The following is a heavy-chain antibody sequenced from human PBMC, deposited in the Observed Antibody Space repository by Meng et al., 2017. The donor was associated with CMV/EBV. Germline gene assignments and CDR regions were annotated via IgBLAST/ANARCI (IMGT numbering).Heavy chain of an antibody. CDR3: ARQMRDDSSGWYAFDY. J-gene: IGHJ4*02. Sequence: KVSCKGSGYSFTSYWIGWVRQMPGKGLEWKGIIYPGDSDTRYSPSFQGQVTISADKSISTAYLQWSSLKASDTAIYYCARQMRDDSSGWYAFDYWGQGTLVTVSS. V-gene: IGHV5-51*01. D-gene: IGHD6-19*01. CDR2: IYPGDSDT. CDR1: GYSFTSYW.